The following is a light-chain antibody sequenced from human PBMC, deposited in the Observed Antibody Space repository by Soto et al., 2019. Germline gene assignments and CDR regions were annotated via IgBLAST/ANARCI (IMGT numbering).Light chain of an antibody. CDR1: QSLVHCDGNTY. Sequence: DIVMTQTPLSSTVTLGQPASISCRSSQSLVHCDGNTYLSWLQQRPGQPPRLLIYMISNRFSGVPDRFSGSVAGTDFTLKISRVEAEAVGVYYCMQATQFPRTFGQGTKVEIK. V-gene: IGKV2-24*01. CDR3: MQATQFPRT. CDR2: MIS. J-gene: IGKJ1*01.